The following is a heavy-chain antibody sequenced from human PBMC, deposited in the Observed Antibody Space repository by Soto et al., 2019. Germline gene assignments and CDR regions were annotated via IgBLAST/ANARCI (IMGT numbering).Heavy chain of an antibody. CDR2: IWYDGSKR. Sequence: QEQLVESGGGVVQPGRSLRLSCAASGFSFRNYGIHWVRQAPGKGLDWVAGIWYDGSKRYYADSVRGRFTISRDNSGNTVHLQMDSLRAEDTAVYYCAREWGSGVHHSCLEVWGQGTKVVVS. CDR3: AREWGSGVHHSCLEV. CDR1: GFSFRNYG. J-gene: IGHJ3*01. V-gene: IGHV3-33*01. D-gene: IGHD6-19*01.